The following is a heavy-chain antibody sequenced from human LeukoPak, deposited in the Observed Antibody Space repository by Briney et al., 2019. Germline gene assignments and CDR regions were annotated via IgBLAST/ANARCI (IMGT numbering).Heavy chain of an antibody. D-gene: IGHD2-15*01. CDR3: ASTSGYCSGGSCYVIGYFDL. Sequence: PSETLSLTCAVSGGSISSGGYSWSWIRQPPGKGLEWIGYIYHSGSTYYNPSLKSRVTISVDRPKNQFSLKLSSVTAADTAVYYCASTSGYCSGGSCYVIGYFDLWGRGTLVTVSS. J-gene: IGHJ2*01. CDR2: IYHSGST. CDR1: GGSISSGGYS. V-gene: IGHV4-30-2*01.